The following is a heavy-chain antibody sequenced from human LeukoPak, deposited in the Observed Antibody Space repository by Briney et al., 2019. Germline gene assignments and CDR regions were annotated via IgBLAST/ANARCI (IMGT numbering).Heavy chain of an antibody. D-gene: IGHD1-1*01. Sequence: GGSLRLSCAASGFTFDDYAMHWVRQAPGKGLEWVSGISWNSGSIGYADSVKGRFTISRDNAKNSLYLQMNSLRAEDTAVYYCANLEGDWGQGTLVTVSS. V-gene: IGHV3-9*01. CDR2: ISWNSGSI. J-gene: IGHJ4*02. CDR3: ANLEGD. CDR1: GFTFDDYA.